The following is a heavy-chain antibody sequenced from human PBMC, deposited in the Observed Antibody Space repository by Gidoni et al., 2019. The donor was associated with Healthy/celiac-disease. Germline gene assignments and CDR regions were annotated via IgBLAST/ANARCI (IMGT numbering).Heavy chain of an antibody. CDR2: IYTSGST. Sequence: QVQLQESGPGLVKPSETLSLTCTVPGGSISSYYWSWIRQPAGKALEWIGRIYTSGSTNYNPSLKSRVTMSVDTSKNQFSLKLSSVTAADTAVYYCARVGAVAGTEDAFDIWGQGTMVTVSS. CDR3: ARVGAVAGTEDAFDI. V-gene: IGHV4-4*07. CDR1: GGSISSYY. D-gene: IGHD6-19*01. J-gene: IGHJ3*02.